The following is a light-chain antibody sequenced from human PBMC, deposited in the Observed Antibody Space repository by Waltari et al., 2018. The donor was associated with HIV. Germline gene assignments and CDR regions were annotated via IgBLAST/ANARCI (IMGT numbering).Light chain of an antibody. Sequence: DIQMTQSPSTLSASVGDRVTITCRASQTSSRLLAWYQQKPGKAPKLLIYKASSLESGVPARFSGSGSGTDFTLTISSLQPDDFATYYCLQYLDFPLTFGGGTKVEIK. CDR1: QTSSRL. CDR3: LQYLDFPLT. J-gene: IGKJ4*01. CDR2: KAS. V-gene: IGKV1-5*03.